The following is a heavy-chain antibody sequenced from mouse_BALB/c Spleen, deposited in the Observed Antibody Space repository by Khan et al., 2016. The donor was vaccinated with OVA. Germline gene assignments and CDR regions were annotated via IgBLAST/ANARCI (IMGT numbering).Heavy chain of an antibody. CDR3: ARHYYGSSLYWYFDV. D-gene: IGHD1-1*01. CDR2: IFPGDGST. CDR1: GYTFTSYD. V-gene: IGHV1-85*01. J-gene: IGHJ1*01. Sequence: QVQLQQSGAELVKPGASVKLSCKASGYTFTSYDINWVRQRPEQGLEWLGWIFPGDGSTKYNEKFKGKATLTSDKSYSTACLQLRRLTSEDSAAYFCARHYYGSSLYWYFDVWGAGTTVTVSS.